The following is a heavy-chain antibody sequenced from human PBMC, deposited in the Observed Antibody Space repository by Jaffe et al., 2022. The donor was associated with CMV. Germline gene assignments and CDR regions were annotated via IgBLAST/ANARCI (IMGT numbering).Heavy chain of an antibody. D-gene: IGHD1-26*01. CDR1: GGSFSGYY. V-gene: IGHV4-34*01. CDR3: ARGKGAWLLRFHWFDP. CDR2: INHSGST. Sequence: QVQLQQWGAGLLKPSETLSLTCAVYGGSFSGYYWSWIRQPPGKGLEWIGEINHSGSTNYNPSLKSRVTISVDTSKNQFSLKLSSVTAADTAVYYCARGKGAWLLRFHWFDPWGQGTLVTVSS. J-gene: IGHJ5*02.